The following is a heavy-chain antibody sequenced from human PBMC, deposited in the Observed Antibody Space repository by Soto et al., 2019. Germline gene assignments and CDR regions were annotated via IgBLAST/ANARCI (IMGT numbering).Heavy chain of an antibody. Sequence: EVQLVESGGGLVQPGGSLRLSCAASGFTFSSYWMSWVRQAPGKGREWVANIKQDGSEKYYVESVKGRFTISRDNAKNTLYLQINNLRAEYTAVYYRARDFYDYVWRRYRYWGQGTLVTVSS. CDR1: GFTFSSYW. CDR2: IKQDGSEK. CDR3: ARDFYDYVWRRYRY. V-gene: IGHV3-7*03. J-gene: IGHJ4*02. D-gene: IGHD3-16*02.